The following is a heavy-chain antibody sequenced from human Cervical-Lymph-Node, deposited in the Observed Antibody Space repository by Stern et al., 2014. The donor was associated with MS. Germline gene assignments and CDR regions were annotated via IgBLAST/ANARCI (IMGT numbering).Heavy chain of an antibody. CDR3: SRASLSGYDWFDP. Sequence: QVQLQESGPGLVKPSGTLSLTCTVSGDSISSDNWWSWVRQFPGKGLEWIGEIHHSGTTNYNPSLESRLTISIDKSKNQFSLNLRSVTAADTAVYFCSRASLSGYDWFDPWGQGTLVTVSS. D-gene: IGHD5-12*01. J-gene: IGHJ5*02. CDR1: GDSISSDNW. CDR2: IHHSGTT. V-gene: IGHV4-4*02.